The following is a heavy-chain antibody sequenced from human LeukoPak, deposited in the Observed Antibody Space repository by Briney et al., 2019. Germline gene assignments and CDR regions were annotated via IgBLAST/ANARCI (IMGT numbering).Heavy chain of an antibody. Sequence: PGGSLRLSCAASGVSFSSYEMSWVRQAPGKGLEWISCISSSGTTMYYADSVKGRFTISRDNAKNSLYLQMNSLRAEDTAVYYCARGFRDTAMFLDYWGEETMVTASS. CDR1: GVSFSSYE. D-gene: IGHD5-18*01. CDR2: ISSSGTTM. CDR3: ARGFRDTAMFLDY. J-gene: IGHJ4*02. V-gene: IGHV3-48*03.